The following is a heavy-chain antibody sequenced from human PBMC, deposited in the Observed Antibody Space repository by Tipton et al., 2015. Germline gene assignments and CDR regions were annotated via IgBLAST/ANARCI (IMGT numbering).Heavy chain of an antibody. Sequence: SLRLSCAASGFTLSNYDMHWVRQVTGRGLEWISSIGLAGDTFYAGSVKGRLTISRESAKNSLYLQMNSLRAEDTAVYYCARGFYSRSGTYPTYWGQGTLVTVSS. CDR2: IGLAGDT. CDR1: GFTLSNYD. J-gene: IGHJ4*02. D-gene: IGHD3-10*01. CDR3: ARGFYSRSGTYPTY. V-gene: IGHV3-13*01.